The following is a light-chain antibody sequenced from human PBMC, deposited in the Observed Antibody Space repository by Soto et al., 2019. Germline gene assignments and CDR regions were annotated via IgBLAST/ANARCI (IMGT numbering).Light chain of an antibody. CDR3: SSYRSSTTFV. J-gene: IGLJ1*01. CDR1: SSDVGAYNF. Sequence: SALTQPAPLFGAPGQSITISCTGTSSDVGAYNFVSWYQQYPGKAPKVIIFEVRKRPSGVSNRFSGSKSGDTASLTISGLQAEDEADYYCSSYRSSTTFVFGTGTKVTVL. CDR2: EVR. V-gene: IGLV2-14*01.